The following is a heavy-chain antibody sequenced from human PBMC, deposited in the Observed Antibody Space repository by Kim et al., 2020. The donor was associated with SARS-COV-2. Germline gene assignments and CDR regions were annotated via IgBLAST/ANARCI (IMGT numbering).Heavy chain of an antibody. Sequence: SETLSLTCAVSGASISSNNWWNWVRQPPGKGLEWIGEIYRSGSTNYNPSLKSRVTISLDKSKNQFSLTLSSVTAADTAVYYCAKLLWFRDDYYFGMDVWGQGTTVTVSS. D-gene: IGHD3-10*01. V-gene: IGHV4-4*02. J-gene: IGHJ6*02. CDR3: AKLLWFRDDYYFGMDV. CDR2: IYRSGST. CDR1: GASISSNNW.